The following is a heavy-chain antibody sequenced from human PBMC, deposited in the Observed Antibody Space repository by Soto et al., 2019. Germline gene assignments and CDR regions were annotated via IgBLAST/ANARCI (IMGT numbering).Heavy chain of an antibody. D-gene: IGHD2-21*02. CDR3: ARYCAGNACYSRHYYAMDV. V-gene: IGHV1-18*01. CDR2: TSPYNGNT. Sequence: QVQLVXXXXEVKKPGASAIVSCQASGYTFRNYIIAWLRQAPGXXXXXXGXTSPYNGNTNYARQFRGRVTLTTDTSTSAAYLELRNLGSDDAATYYCARYCAGNACYSRHYYAMDVWGQGTTVSVSS. J-gene: IGHJ6*02. CDR1: GYTFRNYI.